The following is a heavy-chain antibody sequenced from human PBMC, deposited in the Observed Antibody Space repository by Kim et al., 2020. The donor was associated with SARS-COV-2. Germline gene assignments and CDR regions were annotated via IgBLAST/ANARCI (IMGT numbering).Heavy chain of an antibody. Sequence: GGSLRLSCAASGFTFSSYGMHWVRQAPGKGLEWVAVISYDGSNKYYADSVKGRFTISRDNSKNTLYLQMNSLRAEDTAVYYCARDGAMVRGVNTFFDYWGQGTLVTVSS. J-gene: IGHJ4*02. CDR1: GFTFSSYG. CDR3: ARDGAMVRGVNTFFDY. CDR2: ISYDGSNK. V-gene: IGHV3-33*05. D-gene: IGHD3-10*01.